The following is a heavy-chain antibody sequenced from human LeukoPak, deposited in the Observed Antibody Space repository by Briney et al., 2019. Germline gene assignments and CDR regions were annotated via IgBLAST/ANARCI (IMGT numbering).Heavy chain of an antibody. J-gene: IGHJ4*02. D-gene: IGHD4-17*01. Sequence: ASVKVSCKASGYIFTSYYMHWVRQAPGQGLEWMGIINPSGGSTSYAQKFQGRVTMTRDTSTSTVYMELSSLRSEDTAVYYCARITLSYDYGDYLYYFDYWGQGTLVTVSS. CDR3: ARITLSYDYGDYLYYFDY. V-gene: IGHV1-46*01. CDR1: GYIFTSYY. CDR2: INPSGGST.